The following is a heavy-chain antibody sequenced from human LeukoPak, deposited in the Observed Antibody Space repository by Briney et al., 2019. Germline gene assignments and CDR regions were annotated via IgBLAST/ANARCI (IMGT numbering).Heavy chain of an antibody. Sequence: GGSLRLSCSASGFIFSYYSMNWVRQAPGKGLERVSAITASGGDTFSADSVKGRFTISRDNSKDTLYLQMNSLRAEDTAVYYCATAGGSSGSYPLIYWGQGTLVTVSS. CDR1: GFIFSYYS. V-gene: IGHV3-23*01. D-gene: IGHD6-19*01. CDR2: ITASGGDT. J-gene: IGHJ4*02. CDR3: ATAGGSSGSYPLIY.